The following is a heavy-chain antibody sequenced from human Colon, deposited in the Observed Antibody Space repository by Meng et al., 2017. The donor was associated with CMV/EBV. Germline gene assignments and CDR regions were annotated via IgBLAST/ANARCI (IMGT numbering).Heavy chain of an antibody. J-gene: IGHJ2*01. CDR2: IYYTGND. V-gene: IGHV4-39*07. Sequence: QVQPQGPGPGLWKPSETPSLTCTVSGDSISGRSYYWGWIRQPPGKGLEWIASIYYTGNDYHNPSLKSRVTISIDTSNNQFSLRLTSVTAADTAVYYCARMALHWYFDLWGRGTLVTVSS. D-gene: IGHD5-24*01. CDR3: ARMALHWYFDL. CDR1: GDSISGRSYY.